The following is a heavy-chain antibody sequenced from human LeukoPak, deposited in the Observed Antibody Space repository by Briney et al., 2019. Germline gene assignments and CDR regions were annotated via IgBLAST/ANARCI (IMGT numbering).Heavy chain of an antibody. CDR3: AKSAIYGSGSFYYMDV. Sequence: PGGSPRLSCAASGFTFSSYGMHWVRQAPGKGLEWVAFIRYDGSNKYYADSVKGLFTISRDNSKNTLYLQMNSLRAEDTAVYYCAKSAIYGSGSFYYMDVWGKGTTVTVSS. CDR1: GFTFSSYG. CDR2: IRYDGSNK. J-gene: IGHJ6*03. V-gene: IGHV3-30*02. D-gene: IGHD3-10*01.